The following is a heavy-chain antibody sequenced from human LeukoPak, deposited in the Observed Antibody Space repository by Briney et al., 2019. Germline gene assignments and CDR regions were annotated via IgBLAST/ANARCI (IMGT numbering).Heavy chain of an antibody. D-gene: IGHD2-21*02. CDR2: MNPNSGNT. J-gene: IGHJ6*02. CDR3: ASLTAPYYYYGMDV. CDR1: GYTFTSYD. Sequence: ASVRVSCKASGYTFTSYDINWVRQATGQGLEWMGWMNPNSGNTGYAQKFQGRVTMTRNTSISTAYMELSSLRSEDTAVYYCASLTAPYYYYGMDVWGQGTTVTVSS. V-gene: IGHV1-8*01.